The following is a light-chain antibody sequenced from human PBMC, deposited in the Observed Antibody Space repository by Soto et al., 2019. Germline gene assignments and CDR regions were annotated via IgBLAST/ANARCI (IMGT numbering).Light chain of an antibody. CDR3: QQRNNLYS. Sequence: EIVLTQSPATLSLSPGERATLSCRASQTVGRYLAWYQQKPGQAPRLLIYDTSNRAPGIPDRFSGSGSGTDFTLTISCLDPEDFALYSCQQRNNLYSLGGATKVEIK. CDR1: QTVGRY. J-gene: IGKJ4*01. CDR2: DTS. V-gene: IGKV3-11*01.